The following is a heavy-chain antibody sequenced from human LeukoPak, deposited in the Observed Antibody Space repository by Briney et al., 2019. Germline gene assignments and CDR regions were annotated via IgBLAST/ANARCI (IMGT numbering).Heavy chain of an antibody. D-gene: IGHD1-26*01. Sequence: ASVRVSCKASGHTFSRSYMHWVRQAPGQGLEWMGVINPSGTWTSYAQKFRGRITMTRDMSTSTDYMELRSLGFEDTAVYYCAKDNSVGDIAWWFDPWGQGTLVTVSS. CDR2: INPSGTWT. V-gene: IGHV1-46*01. J-gene: IGHJ5*02. CDR1: GHTFSRSY. CDR3: AKDNSVGDIAWWFDP.